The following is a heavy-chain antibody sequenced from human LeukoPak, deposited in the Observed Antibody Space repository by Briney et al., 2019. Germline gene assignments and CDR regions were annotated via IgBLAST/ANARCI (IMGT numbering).Heavy chain of an antibody. Sequence: GESLKISCKGSGYSFSSYWIGWVRQMPGKGLEWMGIIYPGDSDARYSPSFQGQVTISADKSICTAYLQWSGLKASDTAMYYCAGLDIVAIPAAMSDAFDIWGQGTLVTVSS. D-gene: IGHD2-2*01. J-gene: IGHJ3*02. CDR3: AGLDIVAIPAAMSDAFDI. CDR1: GYSFSSYW. CDR2: IYPGDSDA. V-gene: IGHV5-51*01.